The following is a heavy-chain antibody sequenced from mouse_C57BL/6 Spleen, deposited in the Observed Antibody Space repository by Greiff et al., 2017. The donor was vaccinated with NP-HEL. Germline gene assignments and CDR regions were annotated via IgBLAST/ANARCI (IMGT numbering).Heavy chain of an antibody. CDR1: GFTFSSYA. J-gene: IGHJ4*01. Sequence: EVQVVESGGGLVKPGGSLKLSCAASGFTFSSYAMSWVRQTPEKRLEWVATISDGGSYTYYPDNVKGRFTISRDNAKNNLYLQMSHLKSEDTAMYYCARDKGSSWSAMDYWGQGTSVTVSS. V-gene: IGHV5-4*01. CDR3: ARDKGSSWSAMDY. CDR2: ISDGGSYT. D-gene: IGHD1-1*01.